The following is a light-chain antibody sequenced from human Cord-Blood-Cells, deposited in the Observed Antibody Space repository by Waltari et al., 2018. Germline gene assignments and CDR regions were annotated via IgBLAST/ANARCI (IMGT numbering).Light chain of an antibody. J-gene: IGKJ3*01. CDR2: DPS. Sequence: EIVLTQSPATLSLSPAERATLSCRASPSVSSYLPWYQQKPGQAPRLLIYDPSNRATRIPARFSGRESGTDVTLTISRLEPEEFAVYYCHRRSDWPFTCGPLIKVDI. V-gene: IGKV3-11*01. CDR3: HRRSDWPFT. CDR1: PSVSSY.